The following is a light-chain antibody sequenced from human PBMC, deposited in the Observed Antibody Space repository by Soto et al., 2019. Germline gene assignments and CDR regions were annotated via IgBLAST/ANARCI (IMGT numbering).Light chain of an antibody. J-gene: IGKJ4*01. CDR1: QGIGSY. V-gene: IGKV1-39*01. CDR3: QQTYTTPLT. Sequence: IQMTQSPSSLSASVGDRVTITCRASQGIGSYLNWYQQKPGKAPKLLIYAASNLQSGVPSRFSGSGSGTNFTLTSSSLQPEDFATYYCQQTYTTPLTFGGGTKVDI. CDR2: AAS.